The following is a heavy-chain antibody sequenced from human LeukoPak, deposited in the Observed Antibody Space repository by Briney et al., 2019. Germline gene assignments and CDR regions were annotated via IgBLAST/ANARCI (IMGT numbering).Heavy chain of an antibody. CDR2: INWNGGSI. Sequence: GGSLRLSCAASGFTFDDYGMSWVRQAPRKGLEWVSGINWNGGSIGYADSVKGRFTISRDNAKNSLYLQMNSLRAEDTAVYYCAKDLGGTYYGDAFDIWGQGTMVTVSS. D-gene: IGHD1-26*01. CDR1: GFTFDDYG. CDR3: AKDLGGTYYGDAFDI. J-gene: IGHJ3*02. V-gene: IGHV3-20*04.